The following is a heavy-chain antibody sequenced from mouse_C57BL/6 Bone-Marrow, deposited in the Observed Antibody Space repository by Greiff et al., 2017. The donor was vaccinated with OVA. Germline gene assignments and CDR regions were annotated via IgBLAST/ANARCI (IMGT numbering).Heavy chain of an antibody. D-gene: IGHD1-1*02. CDR3: ARYRGGYYAMDY. CDR1: GFTFTDYY. Sequence: EVKLVESGGGLVQPGGSLSLSCAASGFTFTDYYMSWVRQPPGKALEWLGFIRNKANGYTTEYSASVKGRFTISRDNSQSILYLQMNALRAEDSATYYCARYRGGYYAMDYWGQGTSVTVSS. J-gene: IGHJ4*01. CDR2: IRNKANGYTT. V-gene: IGHV7-3*01.